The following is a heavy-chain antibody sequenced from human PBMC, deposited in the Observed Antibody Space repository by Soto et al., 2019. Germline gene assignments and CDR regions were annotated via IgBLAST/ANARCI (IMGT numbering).Heavy chain of an antibody. CDR3: ARDGGSGYDGNYGDYSFDF. J-gene: IGHJ4*02. D-gene: IGHD5-12*01. Sequence: GESLKISCQGSGYSFTTYCITWVRQMPGKGLEWMWRIDPTDSYTNYNPSFQGHVTISADKYISTAYLQWSSLRASDTAMYYCARDGGSGYDGNYGDYSFDFGGQGTMVTVSS. CDR2: IDPTDSYT. V-gene: IGHV5-10-1*01. CDR1: GYSFTTYC.